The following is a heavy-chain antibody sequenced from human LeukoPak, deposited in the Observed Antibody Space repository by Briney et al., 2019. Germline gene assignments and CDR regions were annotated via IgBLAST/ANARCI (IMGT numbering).Heavy chain of an antibody. Sequence: SETLSLTCAVYGGSFSGYYWSWIRQPPGKGLEWIGEVHHSGITNYKPSLGSRVTISLDTSKNQFSLNLISVTAADTAVYYCARGLSSGWVDHWGQGTLVTVSS. CDR3: ARGLSSGWVDH. J-gene: IGHJ4*02. CDR2: VHHSGIT. D-gene: IGHD6-19*01. V-gene: IGHV4-34*01. CDR1: GGSFSGYY.